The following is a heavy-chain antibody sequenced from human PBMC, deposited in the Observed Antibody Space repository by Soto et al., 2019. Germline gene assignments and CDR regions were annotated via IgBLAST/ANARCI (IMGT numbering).Heavy chain of an antibody. J-gene: IGHJ3*02. CDR1: GGSISGSY. CDR3: ARGSGPNDAFDI. CDR2: IYYSGST. D-gene: IGHD2-15*01. Sequence: PSETLSLTCTVSGGSISGSYWSWIRQSPGKGLEWIGYIYYSGSTNYNPSLKSRLTISVDTSKNQFSLNLSSVTAADTAVYYCARGSGPNDAFDIWGQGTMVTVSS. V-gene: IGHV4-59*01.